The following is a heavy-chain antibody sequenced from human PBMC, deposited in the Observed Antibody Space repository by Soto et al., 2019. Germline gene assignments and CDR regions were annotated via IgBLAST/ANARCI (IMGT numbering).Heavy chain of an antibody. J-gene: IGHJ6*02. CDR3: SRFIMVGGWFDPNYYHGMDV. CDR2: ISGYNGNT. V-gene: IGHV1-18*01. CDR1: GYTFSNYG. Sequence: QVQLVQSGAEVKKPGASVTVSCKTSGYTFSNYGINWVRPAPGQGLEWMGWISGYNGNTNYAQTAQGRVTMTTDTSTRTVYMELRSLKSDATAIYYCSRFIMVGGWFDPNYYHGMDVWGQGTTVTVSS. D-gene: IGHD6-19*01.